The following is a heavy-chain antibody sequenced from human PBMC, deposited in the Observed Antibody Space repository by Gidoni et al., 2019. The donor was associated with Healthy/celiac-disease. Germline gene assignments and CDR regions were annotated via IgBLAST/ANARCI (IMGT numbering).Heavy chain of an antibody. CDR2: IYYSGST. V-gene: IGHV4-39*01. J-gene: IGHJ2*01. Sequence: QLQLQESGPGLVKPSETLSLTCTVSGGSISSSSYYWGWIRQPPGKGLEWIGSIYYSGSTYYNPSLKSRVTISVDTSKNQFSLKLSSVTAADTAVYYCARCYSSGNWYFDLWGRGTLVTVSS. CDR1: GGSISSSSYY. CDR3: ARCYSSGNWYFDL. D-gene: IGHD6-19*01.